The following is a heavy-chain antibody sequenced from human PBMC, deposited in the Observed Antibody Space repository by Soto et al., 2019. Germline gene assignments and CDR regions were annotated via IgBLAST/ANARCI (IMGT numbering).Heavy chain of an antibody. J-gene: IGHJ4*02. CDR3: ARDSYGYGGTGFDY. Sequence: GGSLRLSCAASGFTFSSYWMHWVRQAPGKGLVWVSYISSNSSTTNYADSVKGRFTISRDNAKNSLYLQMNSLRDEDTAVYYCARDSYGYGGTGFDYWGQGTLVTVSS. D-gene: IGHD5-18*01. CDR1: GFTFSSYW. V-gene: IGHV3-48*02. CDR2: ISSNSSTT.